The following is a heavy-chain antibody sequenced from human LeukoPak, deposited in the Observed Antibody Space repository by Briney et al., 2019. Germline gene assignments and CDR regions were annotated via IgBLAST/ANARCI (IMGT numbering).Heavy chain of an antibody. CDR2: ISSSSSYI. CDR1: GFTFSSYS. D-gene: IGHD2-21*01. Sequence: GGSLRLSCAASGFTFSSYSMNRVRQAPGKGLEWVSSISSSSSYIYYADSVKGRFTISRDNAKNSLYLQVNSLRAEDTAVYYCAKIPNLRHIDYWGQGTLVTVSS. CDR3: AKIPNLRHIDY. V-gene: IGHV3-21*04. J-gene: IGHJ4*02.